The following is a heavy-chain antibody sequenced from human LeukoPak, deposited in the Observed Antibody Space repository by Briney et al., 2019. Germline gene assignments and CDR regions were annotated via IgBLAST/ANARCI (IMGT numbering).Heavy chain of an antibody. V-gene: IGHV1-18*04. J-gene: IGHJ6*02. CDR3: ARSYYDSSGYYYSHLGYYYGMDV. D-gene: IGHD3-22*01. CDR1: GYTFTGYY. Sequence: ASVKVSCKASGYTFTGYYMHWVRQAPGQGLEWMGWISAYNGNTNYAQKLQGRVTMTTDTSTSTAYMELSSLRSEDTAVYYCARSYYDSSGYYYSHLGYYYGMDVWGQGTTVTVSS. CDR2: ISAYNGNT.